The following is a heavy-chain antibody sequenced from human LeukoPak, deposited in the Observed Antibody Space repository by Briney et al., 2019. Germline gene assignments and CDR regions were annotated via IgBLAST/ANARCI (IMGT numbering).Heavy chain of an antibody. CDR2: INPSGGST. J-gene: IGHJ5*02. CDR3: ARGRLGGSSSDWFDP. CDR1: GYTFTSYY. Sequence: EASVKVSCKASGYTFTSYYMHWVRQAPGQGLEWMGIINPSGGSTSYAQKFQGRVAMTRDTSTSTVYMELSSLRSEGTAVYYCARGRLGGSSSDWFDPWGQGTLVTVSS. D-gene: IGHD6-6*01. V-gene: IGHV1-46*01.